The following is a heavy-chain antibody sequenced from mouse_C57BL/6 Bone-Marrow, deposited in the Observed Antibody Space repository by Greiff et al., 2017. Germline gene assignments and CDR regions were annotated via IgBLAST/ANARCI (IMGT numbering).Heavy chain of an antibody. CDR2: IYPGDGDT. CDR1: GYAFSSYW. J-gene: IGHJ4*01. Sequence: VQLQESGAELVKPGASVKISCKASGYAFSSYWMNWVKQRPGKGLEWIGQIYPGDGDTNYNGKFKGKATLTADKSSSTAYMQLSSLTSEDSAVYFCARERWLLYYYAMDYWGQGTSVTVSS. D-gene: IGHD2-3*01. CDR3: ARERWLLYYYAMDY. V-gene: IGHV1-80*01.